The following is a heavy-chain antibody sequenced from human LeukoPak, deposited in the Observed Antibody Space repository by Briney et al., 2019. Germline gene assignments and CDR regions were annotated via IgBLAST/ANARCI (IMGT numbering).Heavy chain of an antibody. CDR1: GGSISSGSYY. Sequence: PSETLSLTCTVSGGSISSGSYYWSWIRQPAGKGLEWIVRIYTSGSTNYNPSLKSRVTISVDTSKNQFSLKLSSVTAADTAVYYCASSGSYSYYYYMDVWGKGTTVTVSS. CDR3: ASSGSYSYYYYMDV. V-gene: IGHV4-61*02. D-gene: IGHD1-26*01. CDR2: IYTSGST. J-gene: IGHJ6*03.